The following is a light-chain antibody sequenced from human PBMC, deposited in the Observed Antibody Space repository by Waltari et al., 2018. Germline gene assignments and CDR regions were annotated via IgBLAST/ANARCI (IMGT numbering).Light chain of an antibody. CDR1: QSVSSVY. Sequence: EIVLTQSRGTLSLSPGERATLSCRASQSVSSVYLAWYQQNPGQAPRLLIFGASSRATGIPDRFTGSGSGTDFTLTISRLEPEDFAVYYCQQYYSSPITFGQGTRLEIK. CDR3: QQYYSSPIT. V-gene: IGKV3-20*01. J-gene: IGKJ5*01. CDR2: GAS.